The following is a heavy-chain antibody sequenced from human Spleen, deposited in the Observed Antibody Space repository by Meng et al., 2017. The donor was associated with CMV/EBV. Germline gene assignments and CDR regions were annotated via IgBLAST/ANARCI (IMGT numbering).Heavy chain of an antibody. J-gene: IGHJ5*02. CDR2: ISSSGSTI. CDR1: GFTFSSSA. D-gene: IGHD5-24*01. Sequence: GESLKISCAASGFTFSSSAMHWVRQAPGKGLEWVSYISSSGSTIYYADSVKGRFTISRDNAKNSLYLQMNSLRAEDTAVYYCARVSGDGYNSNWFDPWGQGTLVTVSS. CDR3: ARVSGDGYNSNWFDP. V-gene: IGHV3-48*03.